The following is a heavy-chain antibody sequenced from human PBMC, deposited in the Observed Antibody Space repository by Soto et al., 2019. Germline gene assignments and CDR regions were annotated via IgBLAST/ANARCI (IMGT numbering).Heavy chain of an antibody. J-gene: IGHJ6*02. CDR1: GFTFSSNS. CDR3: ARTCCSGSSCYYYGIDV. V-gene: IGHV3-48*02. D-gene: IGHD2-2*01. Sequence: GGSLRLSCAASGFTFSSNSMNWVRQAPGKGLEWVSYISSSSSTKYYADAVKVPFTITRDNAKNSLYLHMNSLRDEDTAVYYCARTCCSGSSCYYYGIDVWGQGTMVTVSS. CDR2: ISSSSSTK.